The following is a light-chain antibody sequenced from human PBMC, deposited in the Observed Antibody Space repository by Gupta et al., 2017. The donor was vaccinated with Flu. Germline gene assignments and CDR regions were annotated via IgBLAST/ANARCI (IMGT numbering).Light chain of an antibody. J-gene: IGKJ1*01. CDR2: GAS. Sequence: PATLSVSPGERATLSCRASQSVSNSLAWYQQKLGQAPRLLIYGASSRATGTPARFSGSGSGTEFTLTISSLQSEDFAVYYCQQYYNWPWTFGQGTKVEIK. V-gene: IGKV3-15*01. CDR1: QSVSNS. CDR3: QQYYNWPWT.